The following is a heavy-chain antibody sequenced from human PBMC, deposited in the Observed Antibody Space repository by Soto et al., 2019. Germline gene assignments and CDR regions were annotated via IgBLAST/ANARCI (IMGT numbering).Heavy chain of an antibody. J-gene: IGHJ5*01. CDR2: IWYDGSNK. D-gene: IGHD5-12*01. V-gene: IGHV3-33*01. CDR1: GFTFSRYA. CDR3: ARQALALSLKSGTNNWFYT. Sequence: GRSLRLSCVASGFTFSRYAMHWVRQAPVKGPEWVAVIWYDGSNKYYADSVKGRFTISRDNAKNTLYLQMNSLRAEDTAVYYCARQALALSLKSGTNNWFYTRPQRSLVTVSS.